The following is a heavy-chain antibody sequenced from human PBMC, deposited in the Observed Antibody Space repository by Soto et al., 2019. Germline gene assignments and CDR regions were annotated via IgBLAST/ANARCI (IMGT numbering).Heavy chain of an antibody. CDR1: RDTFNKYA. J-gene: IGHJ6*02. Sequence: QVQLVQSGAEVKKPGSSVKVSCKTSRDTFNKYAFNWVRQAPGQGLEWMGWIIPIFSSRNYAEKFQGRVTITADDSTSTAYMELRSRRFEDKAVYYCARGETYLGVWGQGTTVTVSS. V-gene: IGHV1-69*01. CDR3: ARGETYLGV. CDR2: IIPIFSSR. D-gene: IGHD3-16*01.